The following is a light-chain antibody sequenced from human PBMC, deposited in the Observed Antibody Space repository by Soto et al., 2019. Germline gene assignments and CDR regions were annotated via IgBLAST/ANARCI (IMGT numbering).Light chain of an antibody. Sequence: EIMFSQSPSTLSLSTGERATLSCRASQSVGSFLAWYQQKPGQAPRLLIYDTSIRATGIPARFSGSGSGTDFTLTISSLEPEDFAVYYCQQRNSWPPTFPFGQGTRLEIK. CDR2: DTS. CDR3: QQRNSWPPTFP. CDR1: QSVGSF. J-gene: IGKJ5*01. V-gene: IGKV3-11*01.